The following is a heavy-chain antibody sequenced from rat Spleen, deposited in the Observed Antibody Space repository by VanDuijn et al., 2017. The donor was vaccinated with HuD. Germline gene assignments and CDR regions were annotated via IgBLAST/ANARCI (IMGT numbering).Heavy chain of an antibody. V-gene: IGHV2-41*01. CDR2: IWNTGGT. Sequence: QVQLKESGPGLVQPSQTLSLTCTVAGFSLTSYNVHWVRQPPGKGLEWMGVIWNTGGTRYNSALKSRLSISKDTAKSQVFLKMNSLQTEDTATYYCARDHGGPLDYWGQGVMVTVSS. CDR3: ARDHGGPLDY. J-gene: IGHJ2*01. D-gene: IGHD3-1*01. CDR1: GFSLTSYN.